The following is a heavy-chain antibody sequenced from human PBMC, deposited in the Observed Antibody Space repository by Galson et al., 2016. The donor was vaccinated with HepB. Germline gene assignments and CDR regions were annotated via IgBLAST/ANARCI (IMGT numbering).Heavy chain of an antibody. V-gene: IGHV3-23*01. CDR1: GFTFSAYA. D-gene: IGHD2-15*01. CDR3: AKAGPRYCSGGSCSLDY. J-gene: IGHJ4*02. Sequence: SLRLSCAASGFTFSAYAMNWVRQAPGKGLEWVSSISSTSDTTYYADSVRGRFTISRDNSKNTLYLQMNSLRVDDTAVYYCAKAGPRYCSGGSCSLDYWGQGTLVTVSS. CDR2: ISSTSDTT.